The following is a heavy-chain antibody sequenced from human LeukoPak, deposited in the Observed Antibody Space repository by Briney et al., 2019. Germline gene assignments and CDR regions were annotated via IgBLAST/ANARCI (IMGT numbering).Heavy chain of an antibody. V-gene: IGHV3-7*04. J-gene: IGHJ4*02. D-gene: IGHD3-9*01. CDR2: IKQDGSEK. Sequence: GGSLRLSCAASGFTVSSNYMSWVRQAPGKGLEWVANIKQDGSEKYYVDSVRGRFTISRDNAKSSLYLQMNSLRAEDTAVYYCARVLTGRDYWGQGTLVTVSS. CDR1: GFTVSSNY. CDR3: ARVLTGRDY.